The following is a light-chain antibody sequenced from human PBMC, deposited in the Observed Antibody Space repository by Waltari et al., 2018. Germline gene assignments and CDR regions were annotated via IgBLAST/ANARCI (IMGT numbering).Light chain of an antibody. J-gene: IGLJ1*01. V-gene: IGLV1-47*01. CDR1: GSNIGRNY. CDR3: AAWDDSLTVRI. CDR2: RSN. Sequence: QSVLTQPPSASGTPGQRVTISCSGSGSNIGRNYVYWYQQLPGTAPKLLIFRSNPRPSVGPDRCSGSKSGTSASLAISGLRAEEEADYYCAAWDDSLTVRIFGTGTKVTVL.